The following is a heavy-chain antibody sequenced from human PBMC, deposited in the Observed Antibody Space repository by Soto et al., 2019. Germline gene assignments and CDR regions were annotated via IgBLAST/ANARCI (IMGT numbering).Heavy chain of an antibody. CDR3: AREYFDWLSPYYYYYYYMDV. Sequence: GGSLRLSCAASGFTFSSYSMNWVRQAPGKGLEWVSSISSSSSYIYYADSVKGRFTISRDNAKNSLYLQMNSLRAEDTAVYYCAREYFDWLSPYYYYYYYMDVWGKGTTVTVSS. CDR2: ISSSSSYI. V-gene: IGHV3-21*01. D-gene: IGHD3-9*01. CDR1: GFTFSSYS. J-gene: IGHJ6*03.